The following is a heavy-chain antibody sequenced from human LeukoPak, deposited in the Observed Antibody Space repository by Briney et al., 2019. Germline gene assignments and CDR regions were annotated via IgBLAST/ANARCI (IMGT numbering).Heavy chain of an antibody. V-gene: IGHV1-2*02. CDR1: GYSLTVYY. CDR3: ARSPHILTGENFDY. D-gene: IGHD3-9*01. J-gene: IGHJ4*02. CDR2: INPNSGGT. Sequence: GASVKVSCKASGYSLTVYYMHWVRQAPGQGLEWMGWINPNSGGTNYAQKFQGRVTMTRDTSITTAYMEMSRLRSDDTALYYCARSPHILTGENFDYWGQGTLVTVSS.